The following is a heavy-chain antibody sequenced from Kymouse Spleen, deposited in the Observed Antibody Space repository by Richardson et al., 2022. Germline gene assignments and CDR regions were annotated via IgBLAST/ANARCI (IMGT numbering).Heavy chain of an antibody. CDR3: ARDLIAVAGTAFDY. V-gene: IGHV3-21*03. CDR2: ISSSSSYI. J-gene: IGHJ4*02. CDR1: GFTFSSYS. D-gene: IGHD6-19*01. Sequence: EVQLVESGGGLVKPGGSLRLSCAASGFTFSSYSMNWVRQAPGKGLEWVSSISSSSSYIYYADSVKGRFTISRDNAKNSLYLQMNSLRAEDTAVYYCARDLIAVAGTAFDYWGQGTLVTVSS.